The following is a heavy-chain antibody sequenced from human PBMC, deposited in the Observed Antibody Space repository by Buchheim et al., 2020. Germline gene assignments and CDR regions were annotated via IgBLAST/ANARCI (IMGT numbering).Heavy chain of an antibody. CDR1: GGSISSNY. CDR2: ISYSGNT. D-gene: IGHD3/OR15-3a*01. Sequence: QVQLQESGPGLVKPSETLSLTCTVSGGSISSNYWSWIRQPPGKGLEWIGYISYSGNTYYNPSLKSRVTTSVDTSKNQFSLNLSSVTAADTAVYYCARGDYYFDYWGQGTL. CDR3: ARGDYYFDY. J-gene: IGHJ4*02. V-gene: IGHV4-59*01.